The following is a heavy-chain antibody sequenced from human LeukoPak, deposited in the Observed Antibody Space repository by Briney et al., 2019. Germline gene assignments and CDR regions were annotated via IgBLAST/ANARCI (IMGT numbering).Heavy chain of an antibody. D-gene: IGHD3-3*01. Sequence: GGSLRLSCAASGFTFDDYAMHWVRQAPGKGLEWVSGISWNSGSIGYADSVKGRFTISRDNSKNTLYLQMNSLRAEDTAVYYCARDPGFRVVITYYYYYYMDVWGKGTTVTVSS. CDR1: GFTFDDYA. CDR2: ISWNSGSI. J-gene: IGHJ6*03. CDR3: ARDPGFRVVITYYYYYYMDV. V-gene: IGHV3-9*01.